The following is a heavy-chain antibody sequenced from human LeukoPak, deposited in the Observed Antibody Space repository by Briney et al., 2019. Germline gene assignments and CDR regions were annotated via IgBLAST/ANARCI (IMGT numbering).Heavy chain of an antibody. CDR3: ARDPIGYSYIDY. D-gene: IGHD5-18*01. Sequence: GGSLRLSCAASGFTFSDHWMTWVRQAPGKGLEWVANIKRDGSEKYYVDSVKGRLTISRDNAKNSLYLQMNSLRAEDTALYYCARDPIGYSYIDYWGQGTLVTVSS. V-gene: IGHV3-7*01. J-gene: IGHJ4*02. CDR1: GFTFSDHW. CDR2: IKRDGSEK.